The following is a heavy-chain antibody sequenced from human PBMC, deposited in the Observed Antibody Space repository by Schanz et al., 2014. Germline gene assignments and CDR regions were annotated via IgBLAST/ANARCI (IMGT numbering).Heavy chain of an antibody. V-gene: IGHV1-18*01. D-gene: IGHD2-2*01. Sequence: QVQLVQSGAEVKKPGASVKVSCRASGYPFTSDDITWVRQAPGQGLEWMGWISAYNGNTNYAQKLQGRVTFTADKSTSTAYMELSSLRSDDTAVYYCARDRRRYCSTASCLHDNWFDPWGQGTLVTVSS. CDR2: ISAYNGNT. CDR1: GYPFTSDD. J-gene: IGHJ5*02. CDR3: ARDRRRYCSTASCLHDNWFDP.